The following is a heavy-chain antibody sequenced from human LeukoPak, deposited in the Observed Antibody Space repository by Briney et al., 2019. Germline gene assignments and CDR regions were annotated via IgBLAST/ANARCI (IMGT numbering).Heavy chain of an antibody. Sequence: SETLSLTCTVSGGSISSSSYYWGWIRQPPGKGLECIGSIYYSGSTYYNPSLKSRVTISVDTSNNQFSLKLSSVTAADTAVYYCARQYFEYGGDFFDYWGQGTLVTVSS. CDR1: GGSISSSSYY. CDR2: IYYSGST. CDR3: ARQYFEYGGDFFDY. V-gene: IGHV4-39*01. J-gene: IGHJ4*02. D-gene: IGHD3-9*01.